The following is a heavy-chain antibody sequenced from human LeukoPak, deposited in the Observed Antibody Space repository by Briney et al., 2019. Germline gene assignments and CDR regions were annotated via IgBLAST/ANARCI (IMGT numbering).Heavy chain of an antibody. CDR3: ARETRGDGGYGSYRFDL. D-gene: IGHD1-26*01. V-gene: IGHV3-21*06. CDR2: ITSSGTYV. Sequence: GGSLRLSCAASGFTFSTYSMNWVRLTPGKGLEWVSSITSSGTYVYYAGSMKGRFTISRDNGKSTLFLQMNSLRADDTAIYFCARETRGDGGYGSYRFDLWGQGTQVTVSS. CDR1: GFTFSTYS. J-gene: IGHJ4*02.